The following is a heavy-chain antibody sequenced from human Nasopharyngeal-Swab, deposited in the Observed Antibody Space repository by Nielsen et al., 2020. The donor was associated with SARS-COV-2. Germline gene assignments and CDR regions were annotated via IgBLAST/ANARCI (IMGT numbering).Heavy chain of an antibody. V-gene: IGHV1-8*01. J-gene: IGHJ4*02. CDR1: RYTFTSYD. D-gene: IGHD5-18*01. Sequence: ASVKVSCQASRYTFTSYDINWVRQAPAQGLEWMGWMNPNSGNTGHAQKFQGRVTMTMNTSISTAYMELSSLRSEDTPVYYCARAGKIQLWFNSLYYFDYWGQGTLVTVSS. CDR3: ARAGKIQLWFNSLYYFDY. CDR2: MNPNSGNT.